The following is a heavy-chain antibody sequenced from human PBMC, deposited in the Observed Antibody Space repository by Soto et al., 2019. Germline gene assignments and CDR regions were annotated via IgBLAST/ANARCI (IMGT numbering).Heavy chain of an antibody. V-gene: IGHV1-18*01. CDR3: AREEAAARFYYYYYGMDV. D-gene: IGHD6-13*01. CDR2: ISAYNGNT. CDR1: GYTFINYG. J-gene: IGHJ6*02. Sequence: ASVKVYCKASGYTFINYGISWVRQAPGQGLEWMGWISAYNGNTNYAQKLQGRVTMTTDTSTSTAYMELRSLRSDDTAVYYCAREEAAARFYYYYYGMDVWGQGTTVTVSS.